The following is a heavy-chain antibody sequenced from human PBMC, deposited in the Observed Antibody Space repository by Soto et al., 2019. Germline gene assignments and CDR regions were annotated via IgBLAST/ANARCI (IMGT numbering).Heavy chain of an antibody. Sequence: ASVKVSCKASGYTFTSYYMHWVRQAPGQGLEWMGIINPSGGSTSYAQKFQGRVTMTRDTSTSTVYMELSSLRSEDTAVYYCAREPYSGSYHDPNYHFDYWGQGTLVTVSS. J-gene: IGHJ4*02. CDR2: INPSGGST. D-gene: IGHD1-26*01. CDR1: GYTFTSYY. V-gene: IGHV1-46*03. CDR3: AREPYSGSYHDPNYHFDY.